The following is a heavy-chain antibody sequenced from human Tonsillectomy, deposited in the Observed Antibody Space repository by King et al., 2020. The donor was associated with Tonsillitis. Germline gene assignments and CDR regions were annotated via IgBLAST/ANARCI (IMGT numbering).Heavy chain of an antibody. CDR1: GFTFSTYA. V-gene: IGHV3-23*04. Sequence: VQLVESGGGLVQPGGSLRLSCAASGFTFSTYAMSWVRQAPGKGLEWVSAISGSGNTYYVDSVKGRFTISRDNSNNMLYLQMNSLRADDTAVYYCAKILTGYYTFDYWGQETLVTVSS. CDR3: AKILTGYYTFDY. J-gene: IGHJ4*02. D-gene: IGHD3-9*01. CDR2: ISGSGNT.